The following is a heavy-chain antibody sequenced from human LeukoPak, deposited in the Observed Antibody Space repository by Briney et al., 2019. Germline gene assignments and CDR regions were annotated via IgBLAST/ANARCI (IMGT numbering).Heavy chain of an antibody. Sequence: GGSLRLSCAASGFTFSSYGMHWVRQAPGKGLEWVSVISYDGSNKYYADSVKGRFTISRDNSKNTLYLQMNSLRAEDTAVYYCAELGITMIGGVWGKGIPVTISS. CDR1: GFTFSSYG. CDR3: AELGITMIGGV. CDR2: ISYDGSNK. J-gene: IGHJ6*04. V-gene: IGHV3-30*18. D-gene: IGHD3-10*02.